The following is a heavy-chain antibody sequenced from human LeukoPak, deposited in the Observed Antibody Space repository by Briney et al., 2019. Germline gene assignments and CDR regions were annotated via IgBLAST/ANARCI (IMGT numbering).Heavy chain of an antibody. V-gene: IGHV3-9*01. Sequence: GRSLRLSCAASGFTFDDYAMHWVRQAPGKGLEWVSGISWNSGSIGYADSVTGRFTISRNNAKNSLYLQMNSLRAEDTALYYCAKDSDIWGQGTMVTVSS. CDR2: ISWNSGSI. CDR1: GFTFDDYA. J-gene: IGHJ3*02. CDR3: AKDSDI.